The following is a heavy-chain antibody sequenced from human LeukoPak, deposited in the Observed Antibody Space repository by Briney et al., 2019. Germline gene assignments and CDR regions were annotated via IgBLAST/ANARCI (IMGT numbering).Heavy chain of an antibody. CDR2: ICSSGSA. J-gene: IGHJ4*02. CDR1: GGSISSGVYC. V-gene: IGHV4-31*03. D-gene: IGHD3-16*01. Sequence: SETLSLTCTVSGGSISSGVYCWSWIRQRPGGGLQWIGYICSSGSAYYNPSLKSRVTMSIDTSNNQFSLKLNSVTAADTAVYYCARLSWGGRDFDYWGQGTLVTVSS. CDR3: ARLSWGGRDFDY.